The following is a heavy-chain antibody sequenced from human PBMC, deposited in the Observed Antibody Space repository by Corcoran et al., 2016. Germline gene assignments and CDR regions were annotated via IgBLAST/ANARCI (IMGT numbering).Heavy chain of an antibody. CDR3: ARGPESSGPDY. CDR2: VTSDGSST. J-gene: IGHJ4*02. CDR1: GFTFSSYY. V-gene: IGHV3-74*01. Sequence: EVQLVESGGGLVQPGGSLRLSCAASGFTFSSYYMHWVRQTPGEGLVWVSRVTSDGSSTTYADSVKGRFPISRDNAKNTLYLQMNSLRVEDTAVYYCARGPESSGPDYWGQGTQVTVSS. D-gene: IGHD6-19*01.